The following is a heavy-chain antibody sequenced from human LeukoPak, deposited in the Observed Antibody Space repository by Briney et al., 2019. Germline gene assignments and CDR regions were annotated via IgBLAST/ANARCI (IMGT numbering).Heavy chain of an antibody. Sequence: GGSLRLSCAASGLSFSTYAMSWVRQAPGKGLEWVSTIHQSDDSTNYADSVKGRFTISRDNSKNTLYLQMNSLRVDDTAVYYCARGGLLGFDPWGQGTLVTVSS. CDR2: IHQSDDST. CDR1: GLSFSTYA. CDR3: ARGGLLGFDP. V-gene: IGHV3-23*01. J-gene: IGHJ5*02.